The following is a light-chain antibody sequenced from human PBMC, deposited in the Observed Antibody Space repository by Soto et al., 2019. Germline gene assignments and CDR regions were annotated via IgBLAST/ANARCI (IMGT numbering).Light chain of an antibody. CDR1: ETVRRN. Sequence: DIVMTQSPVTLSVSPGERATLSCRANETVRRNLAWYQQKPGQAPRLLIYGASSRASGIPDRFSGSGSGTDFTLTISRLEPEDFAVYYCQQYGSSPWAFGRGTKVDIK. CDR3: QQYGSSPWA. J-gene: IGKJ1*01. V-gene: IGKV3-20*01. CDR2: GAS.